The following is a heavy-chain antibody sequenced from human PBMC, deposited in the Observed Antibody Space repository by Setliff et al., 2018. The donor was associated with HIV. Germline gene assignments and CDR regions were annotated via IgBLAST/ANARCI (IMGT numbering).Heavy chain of an antibody. CDR1: GYTFTNYY. Sequence: ASVKVSCKASGYTFTNYYTHWVRQAPGQGLEWMGIINPSGGSTTYAQNFQGRVTMTRDTSTSTVYMELRSLKSEDTAVYYCARDMSGGDGYNHGAFDIWGQGTMVTVSS. D-gene: IGHD5-12*01. V-gene: IGHV1-46*01. CDR2: INPSGGST. J-gene: IGHJ3*02. CDR3: ARDMSGGDGYNHGAFDI.